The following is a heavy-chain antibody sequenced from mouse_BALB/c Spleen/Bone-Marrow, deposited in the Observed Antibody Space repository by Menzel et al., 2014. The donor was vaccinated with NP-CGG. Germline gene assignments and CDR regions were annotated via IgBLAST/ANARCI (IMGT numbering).Heavy chain of an antibody. CDR1: GFSSTSYG. Sequence: VKLQESGPGLVAPSQSLSITCTVSGFSSTSYGVHWVRQPPGKGLEWLGVMWAGGSTNYNSALMSRLSISKDNSKSQVFLKMNSLQTDDTAMYYCARSTMRIWAMDYWGQGTSVTVSS. V-gene: IGHV2-9*02. D-gene: IGHD2-4*01. CDR3: ARSTMRIWAMDY. J-gene: IGHJ4*01. CDR2: MWAGGST.